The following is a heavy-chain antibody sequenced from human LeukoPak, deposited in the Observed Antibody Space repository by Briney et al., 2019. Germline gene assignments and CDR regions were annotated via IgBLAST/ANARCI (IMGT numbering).Heavy chain of an antibody. CDR3: ARGDDSSGYYSTDFDY. Sequence: GASVKVSCKASGYTVTGYYMHWVRQAPGQGLEWMGWINPNSGGTNYAQKFQGMVTMTRDTSISTAYMELSRLRSDDTAVYYCARGDDSSGYYSTDFDYWGQGTLVTVSS. J-gene: IGHJ4*02. D-gene: IGHD3-22*01. CDR2: INPNSGGT. CDR1: GYTVTGYY. V-gene: IGHV1-2*02.